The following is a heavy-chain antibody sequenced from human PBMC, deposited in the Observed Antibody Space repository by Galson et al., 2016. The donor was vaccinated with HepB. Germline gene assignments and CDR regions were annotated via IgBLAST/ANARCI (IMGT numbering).Heavy chain of an antibody. V-gene: IGHV1-46*01. J-gene: IGHJ1*01. Sequence: SVKVSCKASGYTFTRHHIHWVRQAPGQGLEWMGVINPNGGNTNYAQKFQGRVTVTGDTSTSIVYMELSSLRSDDTAVYYCARDGPRTTLHIAGRPSEHWGQGTLVTVSS. CDR3: ARDGPRTTLHIAGRPSEH. CDR2: INPNGGNT. CDR1: GYTFTRHH. D-gene: IGHD4-11*01.